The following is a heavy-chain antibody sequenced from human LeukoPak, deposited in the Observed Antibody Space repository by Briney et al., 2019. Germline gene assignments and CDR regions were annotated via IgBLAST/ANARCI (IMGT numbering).Heavy chain of an antibody. V-gene: IGHV4-34*01. CDR3: ARWSRRVYYYGSGSYFLDY. J-gene: IGHJ4*02. Sequence: SETLSLTCAVSGGSFSGYYWSWIRQPPGKGLEWIGEINHSGSTNYNPSLKSRVTISVDTSKNQFSLKLSSVTAADTAVYYCARWSRRVYYYGSGSYFLDYWGQGTLVTVSS. CDR1: GGSFSGYY. D-gene: IGHD3-10*01. CDR2: INHSGST.